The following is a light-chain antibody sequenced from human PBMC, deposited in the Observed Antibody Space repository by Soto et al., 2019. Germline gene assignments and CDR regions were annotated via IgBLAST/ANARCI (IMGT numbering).Light chain of an antibody. CDR3: EQYNNWRPLT. CDR1: QSVSSN. J-gene: IGKJ4*01. V-gene: IGKV3-15*01. CDR2: GAS. Sequence: EIVMTQSPATLSVSPGERATLSCRASQSVSSNLAWYQQKPGQAPRLLIYGASTRATGIPARFSGSGSGTEFTLTSSSLQSEDCAVYYCEQYNNWRPLTFGGGTKVEIK.